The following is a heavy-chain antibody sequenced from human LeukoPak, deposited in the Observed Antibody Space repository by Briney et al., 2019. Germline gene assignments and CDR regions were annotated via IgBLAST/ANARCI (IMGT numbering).Heavy chain of an antibody. V-gene: IGHV4-59*12. D-gene: IGHD3-22*01. Sequence: PSETLSLTCTVSGGSISSYYWSWIRQPPGKGLEWIGYIYYSGSTNYNPSLKSRVTISVDRSKNQFSLKMSSVTAADTAVYYCARGYDSSGQTGRYYFDHWGRGTLVTVSS. CDR2: IYYSGST. J-gene: IGHJ4*02. CDR1: GGSISSYY. CDR3: ARGYDSSGQTGRYYFDH.